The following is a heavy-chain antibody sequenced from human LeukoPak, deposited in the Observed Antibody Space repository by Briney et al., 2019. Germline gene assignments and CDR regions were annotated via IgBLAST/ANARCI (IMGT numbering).Heavy chain of an antibody. CDR3: ARASGAGYMDV. CDR2: INHSGST. D-gene: IGHD3-10*01. CDR1: GGSLSGYY. V-gene: IGHV4-34*01. Sequence: SETLSLTCAVYGGSLSGYYWSWIRQPPGKGLEWIGEINHSGSTNYNPSLKSRVTISVDTSKNQFSLKLSSVTAADTAVYYCARASGAGYMDVWGKGTTVTVSS. J-gene: IGHJ6*03.